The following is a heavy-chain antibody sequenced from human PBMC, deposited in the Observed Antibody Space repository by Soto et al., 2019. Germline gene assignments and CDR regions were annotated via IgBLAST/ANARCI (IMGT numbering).Heavy chain of an antibody. V-gene: IGHV1-45*02. D-gene: IGHD1-26*01. Sequence: QMQLVQSGAEVKKTGSSVKVSCKASGYTFTYRYLHWVRQAPGQALEWMGWITPFNGNTNYAQKFQDRVTITRDRSMSTAYMELSSLRSEDTAMYYCASEMATGIVGGNWFDPWGQGTLVTVSS. CDR3: ASEMATGIVGGNWFDP. CDR2: ITPFNGNT. CDR1: GYTFTYRY. J-gene: IGHJ5*02.